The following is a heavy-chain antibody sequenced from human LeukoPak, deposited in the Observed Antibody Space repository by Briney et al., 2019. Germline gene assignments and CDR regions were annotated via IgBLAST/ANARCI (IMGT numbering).Heavy chain of an antibody. CDR3: ARWYSSSWYGMDV. CDR1: GGSISSYY. CDR2: IYYSGST. Sequence: SETLSLTCTVSGGSISSYYWSWIRQPPGKGLEWIGYIYYSGSTNYNPSLKSRVTISVDTSKDQFSLKLSSVTAADTAVYYCARWYSSSWYGMDVWGQGTTVTVSS. J-gene: IGHJ6*02. D-gene: IGHD6-13*01. V-gene: IGHV4-59*01.